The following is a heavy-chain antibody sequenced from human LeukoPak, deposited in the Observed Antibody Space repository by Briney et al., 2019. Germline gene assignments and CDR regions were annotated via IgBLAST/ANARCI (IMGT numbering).Heavy chain of an antibody. V-gene: IGHV3-21*04. D-gene: IGHD3-10*01. CDR2: ISSSSSYI. CDR3: AREAGDYGMDV. J-gene: IGHJ6*02. CDR1: GFTFSSYS. Sequence: GGSLRLSCAASGFTFSSYSMNWVRQAPGKGLEWVSSISSSSSYIYYADSVKGRFTISRDNAKNSLYLQMNSLRAEDTAVYYCAREAGDYGMDVWGQGTTVTVSS.